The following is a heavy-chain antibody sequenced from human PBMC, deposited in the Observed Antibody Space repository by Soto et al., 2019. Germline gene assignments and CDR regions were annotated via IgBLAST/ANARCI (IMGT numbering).Heavy chain of an antibody. V-gene: IGHV3-43*01. CDR1: GFTFDDFA. CDR2: ITWDGHKT. D-gene: IGHD1-26*01. CDR3: AQDLRYSGGSDYYHYGMDV. Sequence: EVRLVESGGVVVQPGGSLRLSCAASGFTFDDFAMHWVRQVPGKGLEWVSLITWDGHKTYYADSVKGRFTISRDNNKNSLFLQMTSPTSEDTALYYCAQDLRYSGGSDYYHYGMDVWGQGTTVTVSS. J-gene: IGHJ6*02.